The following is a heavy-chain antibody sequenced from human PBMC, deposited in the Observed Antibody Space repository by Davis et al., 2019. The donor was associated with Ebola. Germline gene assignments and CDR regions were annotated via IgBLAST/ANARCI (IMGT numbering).Heavy chain of an antibody. Sequence: PSETLSLTCAVYGGSFSGYYWSWIRQPPGKGLEWIGEINHSGSTNYNPSLKSRVTISVDTSKNQFSLKLSSVTAADTAVYYCATDCSSTSCTGGAFDIWGQGTMVTVSS. CDR1: GGSFSGYY. CDR3: ATDCSSTSCTGGAFDI. CDR2: INHSGST. J-gene: IGHJ3*02. V-gene: IGHV4-34*01. D-gene: IGHD2-2*01.